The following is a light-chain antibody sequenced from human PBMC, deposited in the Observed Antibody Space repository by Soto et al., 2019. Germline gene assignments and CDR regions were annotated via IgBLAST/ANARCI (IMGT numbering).Light chain of an antibody. V-gene: IGLV2-14*01. CDR2: EVS. J-gene: IGLJ1*01. Sequence: QSALTQPASVSGSPGQSIAISCTGTSSDVGGYNYVSWYQQHPGKAPKLMISEVSNRPSGVSNRFSGSKSGNTASLTISGLQAEDEVDYYCSSYTSSSTYVFGTGTKVTVL. CDR3: SSYTSSSTYV. CDR1: SSDVGGYNY.